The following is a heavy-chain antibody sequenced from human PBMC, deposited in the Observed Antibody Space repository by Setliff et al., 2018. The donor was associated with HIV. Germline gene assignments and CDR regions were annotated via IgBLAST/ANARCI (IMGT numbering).Heavy chain of an antibody. D-gene: IGHD3-3*01. J-gene: IGHJ5*02. V-gene: IGHV4-4*07. CDR1: GDSINTPFW. CDR3: AKGSGPPWFDP. Sequence: PSETLSLTCTVSGDSINTPFWWSWIRQPAGKGLEWIGRVTNTGDTSYNPSLTSRVTISMDTSKNLFSLKLTSVTAADTAVYFCAKGSGPPWFDPWGQGTLVTVSS. CDR2: VTNTGDT.